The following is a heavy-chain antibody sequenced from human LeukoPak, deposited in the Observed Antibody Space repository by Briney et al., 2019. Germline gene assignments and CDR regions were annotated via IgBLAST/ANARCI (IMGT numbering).Heavy chain of an antibody. V-gene: IGHV3-23*01. Sequence: GGSLRLSCAASGFTFSSYAMSWVRQAPGKGLEWVSAISGSGGSTYYADSVKGRFTISRENSKNTLYLQMNSLRDEDTAVYYCAKLAAAAYYFDYLGQGTLVTVSS. CDR2: ISGSGGST. CDR3: AKLAAAAYYFDY. CDR1: GFTFSSYA. D-gene: IGHD6-13*01. J-gene: IGHJ4*02.